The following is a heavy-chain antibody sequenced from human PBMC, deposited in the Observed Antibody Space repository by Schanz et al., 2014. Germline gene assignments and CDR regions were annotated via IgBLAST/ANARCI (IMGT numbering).Heavy chain of an antibody. Sequence: EVQLVESGGGLVQPGESLRLSCAASGFSFSNYWMSWVRQAPGKGLEWVANIKQDGSEKYYVDSVKGRFTISRDNAKKSLYLRMNSLRAEDTAVYYCAKDLYNYGIFDSWGQGTLVTVSS. CDR1: GFSFSNYW. J-gene: IGHJ5*01. D-gene: IGHD3-16*01. CDR3: AKDLYNYGIFDS. V-gene: IGHV3-7*01. CDR2: IKQDGSEK.